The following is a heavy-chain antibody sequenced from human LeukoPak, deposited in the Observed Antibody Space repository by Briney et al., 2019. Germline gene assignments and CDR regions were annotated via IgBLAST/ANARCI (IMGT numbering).Heavy chain of an antibody. V-gene: IGHV7-4-1*02. CDR1: GYTLNRYA. CDR2: IDTNTGNP. J-gene: IGHJ4*02. D-gene: IGHD6-19*01. Sequence: GASVKVSCKASGYTLNRYAINWVRQAPGQGLEWMGWIDTNTGNPTYAQGFKGRFVFSLDTPVRTAYLQISSLKAEDTAVYYCARTLSAMVAGIQVFDYWGQGTLVTVSS. CDR3: ARTLSAMVAGIQVFDY.